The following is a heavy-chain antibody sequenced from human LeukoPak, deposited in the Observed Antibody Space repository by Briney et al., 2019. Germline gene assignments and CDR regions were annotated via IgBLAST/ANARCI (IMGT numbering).Heavy chain of an antibody. CDR3: AIRDRGYMVY. Sequence: ASVKVSCKVSGYTLTGLSMHWVRQAPGKGLEWMGGFDPEDGKTIYAQKFQGRVTMTEDTSTDTAYMELISLTSEDTAVYYCAIRDRGYMVYWGQGTLVTVSS. CDR1: GYTLTGLS. V-gene: IGHV1-24*01. D-gene: IGHD5-18*01. CDR2: FDPEDGKT. J-gene: IGHJ4*02.